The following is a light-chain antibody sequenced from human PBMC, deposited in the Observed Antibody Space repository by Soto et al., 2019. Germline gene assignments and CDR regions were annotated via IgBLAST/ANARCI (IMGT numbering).Light chain of an antibody. Sequence: DIQMTQSPSSLSASVGDRVTITCRASQSIVTYLNWYLQKPGKAPKLLIYAASNLQSGVPSRFSGSGSGTDFTLTISSLQPEDFATYFCQQSYSTPPWTFGQGTKVYIK. J-gene: IGKJ1*01. CDR1: QSIVTY. CDR2: AAS. CDR3: QQSYSTPPWT. V-gene: IGKV1-39*01.